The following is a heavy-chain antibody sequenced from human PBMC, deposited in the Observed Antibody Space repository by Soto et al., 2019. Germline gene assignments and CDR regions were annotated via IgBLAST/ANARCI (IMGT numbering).Heavy chain of an antibody. J-gene: IGHJ6*02. CDR3: ARAARLGVYYYGMDV. CDR1: GFTFSSYS. Sequence: PVGSLRLSCAASGFTFSSYSMNWVRQAPGKGLEWVSSISSSSSYIYYADSVKGRFTISRDNAKNSLYLQMNSLRAEDTAVYYCARAARLGVYYYGMDVWGQGTTVTVSS. CDR2: ISSSSSYI. V-gene: IGHV3-21*01. D-gene: IGHD6-6*01.